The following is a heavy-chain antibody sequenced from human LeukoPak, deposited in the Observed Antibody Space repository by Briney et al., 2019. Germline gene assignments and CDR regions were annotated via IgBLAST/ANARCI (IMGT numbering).Heavy chain of an antibody. CDR1: GGSFSGYY. D-gene: IGHD5-12*01. CDR3: ASHSGGYAY. V-gene: IGHV4-34*01. CDR2: IKHSGST. Sequence: PSETLSLTCAVYGGSFSGYYWSWIRQPPGKGLEWIGEIKHSGSTNYNPSLKSRVTISVDTSKNQFSLKLSSVTAADTAVYYCASHSGGYAYWGQGTLVTVSS. J-gene: IGHJ4*02.